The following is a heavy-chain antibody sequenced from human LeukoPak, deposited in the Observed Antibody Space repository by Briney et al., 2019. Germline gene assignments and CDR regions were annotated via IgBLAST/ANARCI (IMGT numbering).Heavy chain of an antibody. CDR1: GFTFSSYW. Sequence: GGSQRLSCAASGFTFSSYWMHWVRQAPGKGLVWVSRINSDGSSTSYADSVKGRFTISRDNAKNTLYLQMNSLRAEDTAVYYCARAGYCSSTSCRYRTAFDIWGQGTMVTVSS. J-gene: IGHJ3*02. CDR3: ARAGYCSSTSCRYRTAFDI. CDR2: INSDGSST. D-gene: IGHD2-2*01. V-gene: IGHV3-74*01.